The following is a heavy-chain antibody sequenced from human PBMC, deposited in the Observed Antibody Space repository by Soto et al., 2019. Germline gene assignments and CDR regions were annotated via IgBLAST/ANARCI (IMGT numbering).Heavy chain of an antibody. CDR3: ARDGDTAMVNYYYYGMDV. J-gene: IGHJ6*02. V-gene: IGHV4-34*01. CDR1: GGSFSGYY. D-gene: IGHD5-18*01. CDR2: IKHSGST. Sequence: SETLSLTCAVYGGSFSGYYWSWIRQPPGKGLEWIGEIKHSGSTNYNPSLKSRVTISVDTSKNQFSLKLSSVTVADTAVYYCARDGDTAMVNYYYYGMDVWGQGTTVTVSS.